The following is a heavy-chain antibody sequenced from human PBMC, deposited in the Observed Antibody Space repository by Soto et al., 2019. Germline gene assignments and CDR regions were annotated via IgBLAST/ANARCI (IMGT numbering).Heavy chain of an antibody. J-gene: IGHJ3*02. CDR2: ISYDGSNK. CDR1: GFTFSSYG. D-gene: IGHD5-12*01. Sequence: SGGSLRLSCAASGFTFSSYGMHWVRQAPGKGLEWVAVISYDGSNKYYADSVKGRFTISRDNSKNTLYLQMNSLRAEDTAVYYCARNGYNYGVDAFDIWGQGTMVTVSS. CDR3: ARNGYNYGVDAFDI. V-gene: IGHV3-30*03.